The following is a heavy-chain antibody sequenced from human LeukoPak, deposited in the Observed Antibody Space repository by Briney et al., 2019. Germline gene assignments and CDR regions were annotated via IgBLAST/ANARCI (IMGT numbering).Heavy chain of an antibody. CDR1: GFTVSSNY. V-gene: IGHV3-53*05. Sequence: GGSLRLSCAASGFTVSSNYMSWVRQAPGKGLEWVSVIYSGGSTYYADSVKGRFTISRDNSKNTLYLQMNSLRAEDTAVYYCAKDLERHIVVVTASAVDYWGQGTLVTVSS. CDR3: AKDLERHIVVVTASAVDY. CDR2: IYSGGST. D-gene: IGHD2-21*02. J-gene: IGHJ4*02.